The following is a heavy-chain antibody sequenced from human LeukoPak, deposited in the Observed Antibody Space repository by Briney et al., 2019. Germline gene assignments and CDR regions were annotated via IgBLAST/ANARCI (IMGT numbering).Heavy chain of an antibody. CDR3: AREEHYRRYFAL. Sequence: SGGSLRLSCAASGFTFSSYSMYWVRQAPGKGLEWVSVSYSGGSSYYADSVKGRFTISRDNSKNTLYLQMNTLRAEDTAVYFCAREEHYRRYFALWGRGTLVTVSS. CDR2: SYSGGSS. V-gene: IGHV3-53*01. J-gene: IGHJ2*01. CDR1: GFTFSSYS. D-gene: IGHD3-16*02.